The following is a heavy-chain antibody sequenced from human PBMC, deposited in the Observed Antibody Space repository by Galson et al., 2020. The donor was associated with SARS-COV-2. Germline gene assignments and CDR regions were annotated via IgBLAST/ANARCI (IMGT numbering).Heavy chain of an antibody. CDR3: VRGAEERRIIVVVAYYYAYMDV. V-gene: IGHV4-34*01. D-gene: IGHD3-22*01. J-gene: IGHJ6*03. CDR2: INHRGST. Sequence: SETLSLTFAVYGGSFKNYYWTWIRQSPGKGLQWIGEINHRGSTNYDPSLQGRVAMSVDTSKNQFSLRLSSVTAADTAVYYCVRGAEERRIIVVVAYYYAYMDVWGGGTAVTVSS. CDR1: GGSFKNYY.